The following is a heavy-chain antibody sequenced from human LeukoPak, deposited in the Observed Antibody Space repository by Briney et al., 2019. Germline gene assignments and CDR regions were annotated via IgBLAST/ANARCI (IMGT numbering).Heavy chain of an antibody. CDR2: ISYDGSNK. CDR3: ARDLRYDFWSGPHNWFDP. Sequence: GGSLRLSCAASGFTVSSNYMSWVRQAPGKGLEWVAVISYDGSNKYYADSVKGRFTISRDNSKNTPYLQMNSLRAEDTAVYYCARDLRYDFWSGPHNWFDPWGQGTLVTVSS. CDR1: GFTVSSNY. D-gene: IGHD3-3*01. V-gene: IGHV3-30-3*01. J-gene: IGHJ5*02.